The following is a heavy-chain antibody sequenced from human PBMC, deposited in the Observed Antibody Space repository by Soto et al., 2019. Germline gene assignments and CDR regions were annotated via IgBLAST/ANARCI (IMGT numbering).Heavy chain of an antibody. V-gene: IGHV4-31*03. CDR2: IYYSGTP. Sequence: QVHLQESGPGLVKPSQTLALTCTVSGGSISSGGYFWYWVRQHPEKGPEWVGFIYYSGTPYYNPYLKSRVTMSVDTSKHQFSLKLRSVTAADTAVYYCARRDVDTTLVGNDYWGQGSLVVVSS. J-gene: IGHJ4*02. CDR1: GGSISSGGYF. CDR3: ARRDVDTTLVGNDY. D-gene: IGHD5-18*01.